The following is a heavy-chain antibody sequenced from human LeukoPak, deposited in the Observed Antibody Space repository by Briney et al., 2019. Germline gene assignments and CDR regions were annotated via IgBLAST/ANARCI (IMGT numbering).Heavy chain of an antibody. V-gene: IGHV3-30*18. Sequence: PGRSLRLSCAASGFTFSSYGVHWVRQAPGKGLEWVAVISYGGSSKYYADSVKGRFTISRDNSKNTLYLQMNSLRGEDTAVYYCAKVGEQQLADYWGQGTLVTVSS. CDR1: GFTFSSYG. CDR3: AKVGEQQLADY. CDR2: ISYGGSSK. D-gene: IGHD6-13*01. J-gene: IGHJ4*02.